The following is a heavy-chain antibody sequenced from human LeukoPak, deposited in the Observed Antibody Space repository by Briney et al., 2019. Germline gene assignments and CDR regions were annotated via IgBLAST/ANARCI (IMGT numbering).Heavy chain of an antibody. D-gene: IGHD5-24*01. CDR2: IYSGGTT. CDR1: GFTVSSNY. CDR3: ARRDGYNFGGGFDV. J-gene: IGHJ3*01. V-gene: IGHV3-66*04. Sequence: AGSLRLSCAASGFTVSSNYMNWVRQAPGKGLERVSVIYSGGTTYYVDSVKGRFTISRDNSKNTLYLQMNTLRAEDTAVYYCARRDGYNFGGGFDVWGQGTMVTVSS.